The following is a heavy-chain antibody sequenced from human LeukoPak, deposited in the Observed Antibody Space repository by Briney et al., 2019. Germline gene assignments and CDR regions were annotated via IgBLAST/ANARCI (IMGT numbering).Heavy chain of an antibody. CDR1: GGSVSDYY. Sequence: SETLSLTCTISGGSVSDYYWSWIRQSPGKGLEWIGYIYHTGSTSYSPSLKSQVTISADTSQNQFSLKLSSVTAADTAVYYCASRKLGNDYWGQGTLVTVSS. J-gene: IGHJ4*02. CDR3: ASRKLGNDY. CDR2: IYHTGST. D-gene: IGHD7-27*01. V-gene: IGHV4-59*02.